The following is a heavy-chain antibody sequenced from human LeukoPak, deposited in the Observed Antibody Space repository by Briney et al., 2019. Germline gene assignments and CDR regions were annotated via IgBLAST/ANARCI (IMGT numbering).Heavy chain of an antibody. CDR2: ISSSSSYI. CDR3: AKVKYYDSSGYQDNLFDY. Sequence: GGSLRLSCAASGFTFSSYSMNWVRQAPGKGLEWVSSISSSSSYIYYADSVKGRFTISRDNSKNTLYLQMNSLRAEDTAVYYCAKVKYYDSSGYQDNLFDYWGQGTLVTVSS. D-gene: IGHD3-22*01. CDR1: GFTFSSYS. V-gene: IGHV3-21*01. J-gene: IGHJ4*02.